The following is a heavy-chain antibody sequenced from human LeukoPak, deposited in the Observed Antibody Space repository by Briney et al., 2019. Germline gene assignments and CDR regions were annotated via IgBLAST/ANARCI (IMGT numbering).Heavy chain of an antibody. D-gene: IGHD3-22*01. Sequence: GGSLRLSCAAAGFTLSNYWMHWVRQAPGKGLVWVSRIKSDGRTNYADSVKGRFTISRDNAKNTVSLQMNSLRAEDTGVYYCARAPSEIGGYYPEYFRHWGQGNLVTVSS. CDR1: GFTLSNYW. CDR2: IKSDGRT. V-gene: IGHV3-74*01. J-gene: IGHJ1*01. CDR3: ARAPSEIGGYYPEYFRH.